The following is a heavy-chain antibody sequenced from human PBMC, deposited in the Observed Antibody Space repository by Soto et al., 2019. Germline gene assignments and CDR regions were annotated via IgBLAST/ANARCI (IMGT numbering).Heavy chain of an antibody. CDR2: IYHSGST. V-gene: IGHV4-4*02. CDR3: ARTWLVREVGWFDP. J-gene: IGHJ5*02. D-gene: IGHD6-19*01. CDR1: GGSISSSNW. Sequence: QVQLQESGPGLVKPSGTLSLTCAVSGGSISSSNWWSWVRQPPGKGLEWIGEIYHSGSTNYNPSPKGRVPISVDTSKHQFSLKLSSVTAADTAVYYCARTWLVREVGWFDPWGQGTLVTVSS.